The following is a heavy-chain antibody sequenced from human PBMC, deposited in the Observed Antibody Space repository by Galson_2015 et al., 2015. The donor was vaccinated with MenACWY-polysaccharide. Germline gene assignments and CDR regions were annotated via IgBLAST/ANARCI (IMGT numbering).Heavy chain of an antibody. CDR1: GFTFDDYA. Sequence: SLRLSCAASGFTFDDYAMHWVRQAPGKGLEWVSSISWNSDTIAYADSVKGRFTISRDNAKNSLYLQMNSLRAEDTALYYCAKEAPRGYYYGSAGDAFEIWGQGTMVTVSS. J-gene: IGHJ3*02. CDR3: AKEAPRGYYYGSAGDAFEI. CDR2: ISWNSDTI. D-gene: IGHD3-10*01. V-gene: IGHV3-9*01.